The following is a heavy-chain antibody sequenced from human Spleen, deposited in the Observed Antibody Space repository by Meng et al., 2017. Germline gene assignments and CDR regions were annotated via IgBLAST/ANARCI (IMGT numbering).Heavy chain of an antibody. CDR2: INHSGST. CDR3: ARATAHNYIDP. V-gene: IGHV4-34*01. CDR1: GGSFSDYY. Sequence: QVQLQQWGAGLLKPSETLSLTCVVSGGSFSDYYWSWIRQPPGKGLEWIGEINHSGSTYYNPSLKSRVTISVDTSKNQFSLKLSSVTAADTAFYYCARATAHNYIDPWGQGTLVTVSS. D-gene: IGHD2-21*02. J-gene: IGHJ5*02.